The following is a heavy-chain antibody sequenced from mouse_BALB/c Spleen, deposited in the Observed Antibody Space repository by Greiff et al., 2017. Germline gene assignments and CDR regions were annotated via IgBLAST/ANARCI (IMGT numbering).Heavy chain of an antibody. CDR1: GFTFSSFG. CDR2: ISSGSSTI. D-gene: IGHD2-1*01. V-gene: IGHV5-17*02. J-gene: IGHJ4*01. Sequence: EVMLVESGGGLVQPGGSRKLSCAASGFTFSSFGMHWVRQAPEKGLEWVAYISSGSSTIYYADTVKGRFTISRDNPKNTLFLQMTSLRSEDTAMYYCARHGKAMDYWGQGTSVTVSS. CDR3: ARHGKAMDY.